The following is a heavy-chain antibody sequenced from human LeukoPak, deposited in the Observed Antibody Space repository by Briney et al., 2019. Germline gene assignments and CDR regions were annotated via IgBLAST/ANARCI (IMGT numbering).Heavy chain of an antibody. CDR1: GFTFSSYD. J-gene: IGHJ4*02. V-gene: IGHV3-30*18. CDR3: AKDIIPIRVTMIGY. CDR2: ISYDGSNK. Sequence: GGSLRLSCAASGFTFSSYDMHWVRQAPGKGLEWVAVISYDGSNKYYADSVKGRFTISRDNSKNTLYLQMNSLRAEDTAVYYCAKDIIPIRVTMIGYWGQGTLVTVSS. D-gene: IGHD3-22*01.